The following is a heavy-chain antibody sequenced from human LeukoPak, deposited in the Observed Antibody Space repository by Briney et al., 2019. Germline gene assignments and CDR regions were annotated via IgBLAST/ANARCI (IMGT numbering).Heavy chain of an antibody. CDR2: INPGDDNT. Sequence: SSVKVSCKPSGYTFTHYYIHWLRQAPGQGREWMGLINPGDDNTNYAQNFQGRVTMTRDTSASTVYMELSSLRSEDTAIYYCVRIRDGYNDAYDIWGQGTVVSVPS. CDR1: GYTFTHYY. V-gene: IGHV1-46*01. D-gene: IGHD5-24*01. J-gene: IGHJ3*02. CDR3: VRIRDGYNDAYDI.